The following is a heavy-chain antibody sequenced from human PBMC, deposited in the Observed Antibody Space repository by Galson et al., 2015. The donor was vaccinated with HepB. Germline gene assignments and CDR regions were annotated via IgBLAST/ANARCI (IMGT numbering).Heavy chain of an antibody. CDR3: ASLTGQAVAGHGYFDY. CDR1: GYTFTSYA. Sequence: SVKVSCKASGYTFTSYAMNWVRQAPGQGLEWMGWINTNTGNPTYAQGFTGRFVFSLDTSVSTAYLQISSLKAEDTAVYYCASLTGQAVAGHGYFDYWGQGTLVTVSS. J-gene: IGHJ4*02. D-gene: IGHD6-19*01. V-gene: IGHV7-4-1*02. CDR2: INTNTGNP.